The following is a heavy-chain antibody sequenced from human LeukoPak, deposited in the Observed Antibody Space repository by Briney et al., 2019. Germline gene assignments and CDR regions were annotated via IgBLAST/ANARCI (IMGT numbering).Heavy chain of an antibody. CDR2: ISWNSGSI. J-gene: IGHJ3*02. V-gene: IGHV3-9*03. CDR3: AKDMGYSYGYGDAFDI. Sequence: GRSLRLSCAASGFTFDDYAMHWVRQAPGKGLEWVSGISWNSGSIGYADSVKGRFTISRDNAKNSLYLQMNSLGAEDMALYYCAKDMGYSYGYGDAFDIWGQGTMVTVSS. D-gene: IGHD5-18*01. CDR1: GFTFDDYA.